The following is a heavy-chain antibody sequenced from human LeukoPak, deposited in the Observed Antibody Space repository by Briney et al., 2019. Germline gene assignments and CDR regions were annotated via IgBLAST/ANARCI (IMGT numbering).Heavy chain of an antibody. CDR3: ASSYSSSWYVVVY. V-gene: IGHV3-21*01. D-gene: IGHD6-13*01. CDR2: ISSSSSYI. CDR1: GFTFSSYS. J-gene: IGHJ4*02. Sequence: TGGSLRLSCAASGFTFSSYSMNWVRQAPGKGLEWVSSISSSSSYIYYADSVKGRFTISRDNAKNSLYLQMNSLRAEDTAVYYCASSYSSSWYVVVYRGQGTLVTVSS.